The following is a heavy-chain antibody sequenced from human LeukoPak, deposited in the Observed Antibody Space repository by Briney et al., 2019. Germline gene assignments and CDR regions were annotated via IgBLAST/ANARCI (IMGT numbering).Heavy chain of an antibody. CDR3: ARAVGYYDSSGYDYYYYYMDV. CDR2: IIPIFGTA. CDR1: GGTFINYA. V-gene: IGHV1-69*05. D-gene: IGHD3-22*01. Sequence: ASVKASCKASGGTFINYAISGVRQAPGQGREWMGGIIPIFGTANSAQNSQCRVTITTDESTSTAYMELSSLRSEDTAVYYCARAVGYYDSSGYDYYYYYMDVWGKGTTVTVSS. J-gene: IGHJ6*03.